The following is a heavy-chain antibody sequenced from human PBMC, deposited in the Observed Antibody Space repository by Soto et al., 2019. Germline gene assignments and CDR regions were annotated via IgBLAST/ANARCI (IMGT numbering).Heavy chain of an antibody. CDR2: ISNDGTNQ. D-gene: IGHD3-22*01. V-gene: IGHV3-30*18. J-gene: IGHJ6*02. CDR1: GFTLSGFA. CDR3: AKAYYYDSSGYYDNYSAMDV. Sequence: PGGSLRLSCDASGFTLSGFAMHWVRQAPGQGLEWVAVISNDGTNQYYSESVKGRFTISRDNSKNTLYLQMNNPRAEDTAVYYCAKAYYYDSSGYYDNYSAMDVWGQGTTVTVSS.